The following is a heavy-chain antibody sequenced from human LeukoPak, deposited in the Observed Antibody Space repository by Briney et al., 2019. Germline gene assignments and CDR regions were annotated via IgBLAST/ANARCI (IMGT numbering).Heavy chain of an antibody. CDR3: ARVEDTGRSLRYFDWPIIY. CDR1: GGSISSYY. J-gene: IGHJ4*02. D-gene: IGHD3-9*01. Sequence: PSETLSLTCTVSGGSISSYYWSWIRQPPGKGLEWIGYIYYSGSTNYNPSLKSRVTISVDTSKNQFSLKLSSVTAADTAVYYCARVEDTGRSLRYFDWPIIYWGQGTLVTVSS. V-gene: IGHV4-59*01. CDR2: IYYSGST.